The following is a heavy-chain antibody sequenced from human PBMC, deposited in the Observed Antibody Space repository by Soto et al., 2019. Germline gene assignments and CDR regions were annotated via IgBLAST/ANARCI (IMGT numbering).Heavy chain of an antibody. D-gene: IGHD1-26*01. CDR3: ARVDTSMGATCVSY. CDR2: IYYSGST. V-gene: IGHV4-31*03. J-gene: IGHJ4*02. Sequence: QVQLQESGPGLEKPSQTLSLTCTVSGGSISSGGYYWSWIRQHPGKGLEWIGYIYYSGSTYYNPSLKSRVTISVDTSKNQFSLKLSSVTAADTAVYYCARVDTSMGATCVSYWGQGTLVTVSS. CDR1: GGSISSGGYY.